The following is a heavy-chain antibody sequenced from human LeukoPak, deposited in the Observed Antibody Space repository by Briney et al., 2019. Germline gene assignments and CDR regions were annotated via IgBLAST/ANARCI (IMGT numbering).Heavy chain of an antibody. CDR3: AGRDVYNSAF. Sequence: GALRLSFATSGVTVSGHYMRWVRQAPGEGREWVSYITPSGSTIYYADSVKGRFTISRDNAKNSLYLQMNSLRAEDTAVYFCAGRDVYNSAFWGQGTLVTVSS. CDR1: GVTVSGHY. D-gene: IGHD5-24*01. V-gene: IGHV3-11*01. CDR2: ITPSGSTI. J-gene: IGHJ4*02.